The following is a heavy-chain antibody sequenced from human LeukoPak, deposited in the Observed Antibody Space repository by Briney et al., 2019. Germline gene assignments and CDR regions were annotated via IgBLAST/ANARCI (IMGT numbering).Heavy chain of an antibody. J-gene: IGHJ3*02. CDR3: ARRSYYDSSGYFGYAYNAFDI. D-gene: IGHD3-22*01. CDR1: GGSISSSTYY. Sequence: SETLSLTCTVSGGSISSSTYYWGWIRQPPGKGLEWIGSISYRGSTFYNPSLKSRVTISVDKSKNQFSLKLSSVTAADTAVYYCARRSYYDSSGYFGYAYNAFDIWGQGTMVTVSS. CDR2: ISYRGST. V-gene: IGHV4-39*07.